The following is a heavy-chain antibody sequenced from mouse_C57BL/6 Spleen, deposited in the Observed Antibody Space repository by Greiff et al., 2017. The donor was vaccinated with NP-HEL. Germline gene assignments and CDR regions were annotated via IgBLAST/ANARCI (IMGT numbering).Heavy chain of an antibody. D-gene: IGHD1-1*01. Sequence: VQLQQPGAELVMPGASVKLSCKASGYTFTSYWMHWVKQRPGQGLEWIGEIDPSDSYTNYNQKFKGKSTLTVDKSSSTAYMQLSSLTSEDSAVYYCARSDITTVVAKGFAYWGQGTLVTVSA. V-gene: IGHV1-69*01. CDR2: IDPSDSYT. CDR3: ARSDITTVVAKGFAY. CDR1: GYTFTSYW. J-gene: IGHJ3*01.